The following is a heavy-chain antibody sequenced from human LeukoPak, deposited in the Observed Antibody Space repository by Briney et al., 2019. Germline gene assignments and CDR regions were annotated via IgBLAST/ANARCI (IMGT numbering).Heavy chain of an antibody. V-gene: IGHV3-23*01. Sequence: PGGSLRLSCAASGFTFSTFGMTWVRQAPGKGLEWVSSIRPVGGGTYYADSVKGRFTISRDNSMDTLYLQMNNLRADDTAVYYCARGTVTPDSWGHGTLVTVSS. CDR2: IRPVGGGT. CDR3: ARGTVTPDS. D-gene: IGHD4-4*01. J-gene: IGHJ5*01. CDR1: GFTFSTFG.